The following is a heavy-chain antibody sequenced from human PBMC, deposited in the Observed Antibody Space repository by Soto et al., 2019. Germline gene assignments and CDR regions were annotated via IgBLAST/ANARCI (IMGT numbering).Heavy chain of an antibody. Sequence: QLQLQESGSGLVKPSQTLSLTCAVSGGSISSGGYSWSWIRQPPGKGLEWIGYIYHSGSTYYNPSLKSRVTISVDRSKTQFSLKLSSVTAADTAVYYCAGLGGDSYGYDYWGQGTLVTVSS. V-gene: IGHV4-30-2*01. J-gene: IGHJ4*02. CDR3: AGLGGDSYGYDY. D-gene: IGHD5-18*01. CDR2: IYHSGST. CDR1: GGSISSGGYS.